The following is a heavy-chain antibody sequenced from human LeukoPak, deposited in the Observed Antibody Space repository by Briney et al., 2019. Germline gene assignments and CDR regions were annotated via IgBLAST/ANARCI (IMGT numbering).Heavy chain of an antibody. J-gene: IGHJ4*02. V-gene: IGHV3-30*04. D-gene: IGHD7-27*01. CDR2: ISYGGSSR. CDR3: ASPPGRPNGD. CDR1: GFSFSNYP. Sequence: GGSLRLSCAASGFSFSNYPMQWVRQAPGKGLEWVATISYGGSSRYSAGSVKGRFTISRDNSKNTLSLQMNSLRAEDTAMYYCASPPGRPNGDWGQGTLVTVSS.